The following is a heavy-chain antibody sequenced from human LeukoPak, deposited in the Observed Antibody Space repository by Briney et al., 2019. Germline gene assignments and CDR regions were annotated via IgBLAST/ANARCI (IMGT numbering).Heavy chain of an antibody. D-gene: IGHD3-10*01. CDR1: GGSISSSSYY. J-gene: IGHJ6*03. CDR3: ARGVADYYYASGNYYNGYMDV. CDR2: IYYSGST. Sequence: SETLSLTCTVSGGSISSSSYYWGWIRQPPGKGLEWIGSIYYSGSTYYNPSLKSRVTISVDTSKNHFSLNLSSATAADTAVYYCARGVADYYYASGNYYNGYMDVWGKGTTVTISS. V-gene: IGHV4-39*07.